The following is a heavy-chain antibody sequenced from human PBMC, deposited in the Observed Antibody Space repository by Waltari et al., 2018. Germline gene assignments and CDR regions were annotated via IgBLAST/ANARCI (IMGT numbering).Heavy chain of an antibody. Sequence: QVQLQESGPGLVKPSQTLSLTCTVSGGSISSGSYYWSWIRQPAGKGLEWIGRIYTSGSTNYNPSLKSRVTISVDTSKNQFSLKLSSVTAADTAVYYCARAIPLEWLYYFDYWGQGTLVTVSS. CDR2: IYTSGST. D-gene: IGHD3-3*01. J-gene: IGHJ4*02. V-gene: IGHV4-61*02. CDR3: ARAIPLEWLYYFDY. CDR1: GGSISSGSYY.